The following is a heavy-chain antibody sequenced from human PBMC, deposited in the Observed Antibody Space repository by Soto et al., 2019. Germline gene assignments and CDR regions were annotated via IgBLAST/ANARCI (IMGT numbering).Heavy chain of an antibody. D-gene: IGHD3-22*01. CDR2: TYYGGST. J-gene: IGHJ5*02. CDR1: GGSISSYY. CDR3: ARHGGQNAVVVIRNWFEP. Sequence: SETLSLTCTVSGGSISSYYWSSIRQPPGKGLEWIGSTYYGGSTYYNPSLKSRVTISVDTSTKQLSLKLSSVTAADTAVYYCARHGGQNAVVVIRNWFEPWGQGTLVTVSS. V-gene: IGHV4-39*01.